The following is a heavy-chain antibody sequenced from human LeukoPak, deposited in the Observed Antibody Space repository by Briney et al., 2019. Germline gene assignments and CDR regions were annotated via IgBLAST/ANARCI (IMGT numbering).Heavy chain of an antibody. CDR3: AASSGGSNFDY. Sequence: GASVKVSCKASGFTFTSSAMQWVRQARGQRLEWIGWIVVGSGNTNYAQKCQERVTITRDMSTSTAYMELSSLRSEDTAVYYCAASSGGSNFDYWGQGTLVTVSS. CDR2: IVVGSGNT. CDR1: GFTFTSSA. D-gene: IGHD2-15*01. J-gene: IGHJ4*02. V-gene: IGHV1-58*02.